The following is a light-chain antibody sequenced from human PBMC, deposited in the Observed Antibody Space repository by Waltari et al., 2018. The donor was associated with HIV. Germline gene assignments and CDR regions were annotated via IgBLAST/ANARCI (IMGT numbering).Light chain of an antibody. Sequence: QSVLTQPPSVSGAPGQRVTISCTGSNSNIGAGFDVHWYQQLPGTAPKLLISATTKRPSGVPDRFAGSKSGTSASLAITGLQAEDEADYYCQSYDSSLSGYVFATGTRVTVL. CDR1: NSNIGAGFD. CDR2: ATT. V-gene: IGLV1-40*01. CDR3: QSYDSSLSGYV. J-gene: IGLJ1*01.